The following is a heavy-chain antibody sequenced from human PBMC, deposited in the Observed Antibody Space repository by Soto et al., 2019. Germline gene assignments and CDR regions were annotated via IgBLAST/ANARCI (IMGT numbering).Heavy chain of an antibody. V-gene: IGHV1-18*01. Sequence: ASVKVSCKASGYTFTRSGISWARQAPGQGPEWMGWISSYNGDTNYAQTFQGRVTMTTDTSTSTAYMELRSLRSDDTAVYYCAREGGAPYYYYGMDIWGQGTPVTVSS. D-gene: IGHD3-10*01. CDR3: AREGGAPYYYYGMDI. CDR1: GYTFTRSG. J-gene: IGHJ6*02. CDR2: ISSYNGDT.